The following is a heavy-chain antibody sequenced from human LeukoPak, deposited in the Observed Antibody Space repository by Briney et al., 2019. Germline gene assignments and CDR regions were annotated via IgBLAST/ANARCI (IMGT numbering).Heavy chain of an antibody. CDR3: ARDLTITMVRGVSRDYYYYMDV. V-gene: IGHV1-69*06. Sequence: SVKVSCKASGGTFSSYAISWVRQAPGQGLEWMGGIIPTFGTANYAQKFQGRVTITADKSTSTAYMELSSLRSEDTAVYYCARDLTITMVRGVSRDYYYYMDVWGKGTTVTVSS. CDR2: IIPTFGTA. J-gene: IGHJ6*03. CDR1: GGTFSSYA. D-gene: IGHD3-10*01.